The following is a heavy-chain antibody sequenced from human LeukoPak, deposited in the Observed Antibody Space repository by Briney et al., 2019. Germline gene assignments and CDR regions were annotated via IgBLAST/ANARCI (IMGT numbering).Heavy chain of an antibody. J-gene: IGHJ4*02. CDR2: TYYRSRWYT. CDR3: ARDGPGDQGLDC. V-gene: IGHV6-1*01. Sequence: SQTLSLTCAISGDSVSSNSAAWNWIRQSPSRGLEWLGRTYYRSRWYTDYAVSVKSRITINPDTSKNQYSLQLNSVTPEDTAGYYCARDGPGDQGLDCWGQGTLVTVSS. CDR1: GDSVSSNSAA. D-gene: IGHD3-10*01.